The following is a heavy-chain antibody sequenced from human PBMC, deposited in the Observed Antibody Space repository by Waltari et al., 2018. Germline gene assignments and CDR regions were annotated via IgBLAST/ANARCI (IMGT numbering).Heavy chain of an antibody. V-gene: IGHV4-39*01. CDR2: IYYSGST. CDR3: ARHDDSSGYWRFDY. CDR1: GGSISSSSYY. J-gene: IGHJ4*02. Sequence: QLQLQESGPGLVKPSETLSLTCTVSGGSISSSSYYLGWIRQPPGKGLEWIGSIYYSGSTSYNPARKRRVTISVDTSKNQFSLKLSSVTAADTAVYYCARHDDSSGYWRFDYWGQGTLVTVSS. D-gene: IGHD3-22*01.